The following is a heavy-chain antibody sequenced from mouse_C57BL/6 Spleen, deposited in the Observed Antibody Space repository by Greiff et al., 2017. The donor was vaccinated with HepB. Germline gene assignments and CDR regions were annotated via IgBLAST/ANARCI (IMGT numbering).Heavy chain of an antibody. J-gene: IGHJ1*03. Sequence: QVQLQQSGPELVKPGASVKISCKASGYAFSSSWMNWVKPRPGKGLEWIGRIYPGDGDTNYNGKFKGKATLTADKSSSTAYMQLSSLTSEDSAVYFWARDGGIGSSEYFDVWGTGTTVTVSS. D-gene: IGHD1-1*01. CDR3: ARDGGIGSSEYFDV. CDR1: GYAFSSSW. CDR2: IYPGDGDT. V-gene: IGHV1-82*01.